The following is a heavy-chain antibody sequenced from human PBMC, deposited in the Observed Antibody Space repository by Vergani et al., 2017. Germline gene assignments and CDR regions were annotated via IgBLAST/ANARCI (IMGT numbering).Heavy chain of an antibody. J-gene: IGHJ4*02. CDR1: GFTFSSYS. V-gene: IGHV3-21*01. CDR3: ARDPWSYYDTQEDLDY. Sequence: EVQLVESGGGLVKPGGSLRLSCAASGFTFSSYSMNWVRQAPGKGLEWVSSISSSSSYIYYADSVKGRFTISRDNAKNSLYLQVNSLRAEDTAVYYCARDPWSYYDTQEDLDYWGQGTLVTVSS. D-gene: IGHD3-22*01. CDR2: ISSSSSYI.